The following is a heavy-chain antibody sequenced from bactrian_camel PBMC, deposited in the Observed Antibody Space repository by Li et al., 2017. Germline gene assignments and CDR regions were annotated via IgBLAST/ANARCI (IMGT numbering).Heavy chain of an antibody. D-gene: IGHD8*01. CDR1: GFTFSDYR. CDR2: INSDGDST. J-gene: IGHJ4*01. V-gene: IGHV3S1*01. Sequence: HVQLVESGGGSVQPGGSLRLSCAASGFTFSDYRMNCVRQAPGKGLEWVSSINSDGDSTYYAESVKGRFTISRDNAKNTLYLRLNNVKTEDTAMYYCTKGDHWSDTDWGQGTQVTVS. CDR3: TKGDHWSDTD.